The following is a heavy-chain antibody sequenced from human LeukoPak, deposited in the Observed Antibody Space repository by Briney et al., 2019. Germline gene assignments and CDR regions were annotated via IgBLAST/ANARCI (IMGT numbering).Heavy chain of an antibody. CDR3: ARVESIAAREVFDY. J-gene: IGHJ4*02. D-gene: IGHD6-6*01. Sequence: GGSLRLSCAASGFTFSSYSMNWLRQAPGKGLEWVSSISSSSSYIYYADSVKGRFTISRDNAKNSLYLQMNSLRAEDTAVYYCARVESIAAREVFDYWGQGTLVTVSS. CDR1: GFTFSSYS. V-gene: IGHV3-21*01. CDR2: ISSSSSYI.